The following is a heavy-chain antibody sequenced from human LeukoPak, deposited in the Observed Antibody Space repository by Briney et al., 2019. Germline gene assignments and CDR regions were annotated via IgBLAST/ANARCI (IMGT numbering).Heavy chain of an antibody. CDR2: INHSGST. CDR1: GGSFSDYY. J-gene: IGHJ4*02. CDR3: ARRLVAGEED. D-gene: IGHD6-19*01. V-gene: IGHV4-34*01. Sequence: PSETLSLTCAVYGGSFSDYYWSWIRQSPGKGLEWIGEINHSGSTKYNPSLKSRVAISIDTSKNQFSLHLTSVTAADTAVYYCARRLVAGEEDWGQGTLVTVSS.